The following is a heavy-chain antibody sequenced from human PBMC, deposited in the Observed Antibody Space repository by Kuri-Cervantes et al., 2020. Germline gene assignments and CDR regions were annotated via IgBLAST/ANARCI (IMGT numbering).Heavy chain of an antibody. V-gene: IGHV3-7*01. Sequence: GESLKISCVGSGFTFSSYWMSWVRQAPGKGLEWVANIKQDGSEKYYVDSVRGRFTISRDNAKNSLYLQMNSLRAEDTAVYYCARSITIFGVVIPYFDYWGQGTLVTVSS. D-gene: IGHD3-3*01. J-gene: IGHJ4*02. CDR3: ARSITIFGVVIPYFDY. CDR1: GFTFSSYW. CDR2: IKQDGSEK.